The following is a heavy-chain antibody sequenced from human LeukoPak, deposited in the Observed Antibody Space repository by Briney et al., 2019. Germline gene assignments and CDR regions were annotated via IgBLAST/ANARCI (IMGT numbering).Heavy chain of an antibody. Sequence: PSETLSLTCTVSGYSISSGYYWGWIRQPPGKGLEWIGSIYHSGSTYYNPSLKSRVTISVDTSKNQFSLKLSSVTAADTAVYYCARGNIVVVVAATLTTYSWFDPWGQGTLVTVSS. D-gene: IGHD2-15*01. CDR3: ARGNIVVVVAATLTTYSWFDP. J-gene: IGHJ5*02. V-gene: IGHV4-38-2*02. CDR2: IYHSGST. CDR1: GYSISSGYY.